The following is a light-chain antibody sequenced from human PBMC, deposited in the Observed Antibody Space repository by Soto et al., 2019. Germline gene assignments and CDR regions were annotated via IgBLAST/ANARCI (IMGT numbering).Light chain of an antibody. J-gene: IGKJ4*01. V-gene: IGKV1-27*01. Sequence: DIQMTQSPSSLSASVGDRVTITCRASQGISNYLAWYQQKPGKVPKLLIYAASTLQSGVPSRFSGSGSGTDFTLTISILQPEDAATYYCQKCGVAPFTFGGGTKVEI. CDR2: AAS. CDR3: QKCGVAPFT. CDR1: QGISNY.